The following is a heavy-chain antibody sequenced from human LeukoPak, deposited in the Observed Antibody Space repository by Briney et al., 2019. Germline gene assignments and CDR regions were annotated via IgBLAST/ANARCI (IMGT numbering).Heavy chain of an antibody. J-gene: IGHJ4*02. V-gene: IGHV1-69*02. CDR3: ARAGRAAGNIWDDY. CDR2: IIPILGIA. CDR1: GGTFSSDT. D-gene: IGHD6-13*01. Sequence: SVKVSCKASGGTFSSDTISWVRQAPGQGLEWMGRIIPILGIANYAQKFQGRVTITADKSTSTAYMELSSLRSEDTAVYYCARAGRAAGNIWDDYWGQGTLVTVSS.